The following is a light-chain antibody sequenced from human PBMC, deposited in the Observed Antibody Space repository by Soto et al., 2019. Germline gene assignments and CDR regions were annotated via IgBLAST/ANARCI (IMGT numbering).Light chain of an antibody. CDR2: AVS. CDR1: SSDVGDHNS. Sequence: QSALTQPASVSGSPGQSITISCTGTSSDVGDHNSVSWYQQQPGKAPKLMIYAVSNRPSGVSNRFSGSKSGNTASLTISGLQAEDEADYYCGSYTTSITVILGGGTKLTVL. CDR3: GSYTTSITVI. J-gene: IGLJ2*01. V-gene: IGLV2-14*03.